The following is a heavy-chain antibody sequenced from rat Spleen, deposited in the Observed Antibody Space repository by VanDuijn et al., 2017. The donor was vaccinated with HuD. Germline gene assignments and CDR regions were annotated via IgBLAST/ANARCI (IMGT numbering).Heavy chain of an antibody. J-gene: IGHJ4*01. CDR2: INPGGYNT. V-gene: IGHV5-25*01. D-gene: IGHD4-3*01. Sequence: EVQLVESGGGLVQPGRSLKLSCEVSGFTFRNFDMAWIRQAPTKGLEWVASINPGGYNTYYRDSVKGRFTVSRDNSKSTLYLQVDSLRSEDTATYYCARHNSGYGVMDAWGQGASVTVSS. CDR1: GFTFRNFD. CDR3: ARHNSGYGVMDA.